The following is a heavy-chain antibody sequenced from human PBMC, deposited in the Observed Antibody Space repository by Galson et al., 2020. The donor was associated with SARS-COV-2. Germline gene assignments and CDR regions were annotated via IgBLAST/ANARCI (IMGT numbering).Heavy chain of an antibody. CDR3: ARDSSHDYGDYVGDDY. J-gene: IGHJ4*02. CDR1: GFTFSSYS. V-gene: IGHV3-21*01. D-gene: IGHD4-17*01. CDR2: ISSSSSYI. Sequence: GGSLRLSCAASGFTFSSYSMNWVRQAPGKGLEWVSSISSSSSYIYYADSVMGRFTISRDNAKNSLYLQMNSLRAEDTAVYYCARDSSHDYGDYVGDDYWGQGTLVTVSS.